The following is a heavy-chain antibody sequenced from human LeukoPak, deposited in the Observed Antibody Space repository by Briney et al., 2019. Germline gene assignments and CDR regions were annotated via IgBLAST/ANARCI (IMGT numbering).Heavy chain of an antibody. CDR1: GGTFSSYA. CDR3: ASSGGRDILTGYYIDAFDI. V-gene: IGHV1-69*05. CDR2: IIPILGAA. D-gene: IGHD3-9*01. Sequence: ASVKLSCKASGGTFSSYAISWVRQAPGQGLEWMGRIIPILGAANYAQKFQGRVTITTDESTSTAYMELSSLRSEDTAVYYCASSGGRDILTGYYIDAFDIWGQGTMVTVSS. J-gene: IGHJ3*02.